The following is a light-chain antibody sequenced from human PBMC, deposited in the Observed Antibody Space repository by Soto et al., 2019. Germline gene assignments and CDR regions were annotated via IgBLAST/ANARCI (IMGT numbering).Light chain of an antibody. CDR3: QQYNNRPPWT. Sequence: EIVMTQSPATLSVSPGERATLSCRASQSVSSNLAWYQQKPGQAPRLLIYGASTRAPGIPARFSGSVSGTELTLTISSLQYEDFAVYYCQQYNNRPPWTFGQGTKVEIK. V-gene: IGKV3-15*01. CDR1: QSVSSN. CDR2: GAS. J-gene: IGKJ1*01.